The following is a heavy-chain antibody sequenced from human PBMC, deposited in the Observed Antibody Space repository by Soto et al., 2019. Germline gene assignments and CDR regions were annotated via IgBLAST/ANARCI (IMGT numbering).Heavy chain of an antibody. CDR1: GFTFSTYG. J-gene: IGHJ6*01. D-gene: IGHD6-13*01. CDR3: ARPLEQHQLGFGMDV. V-gene: IGHV3-33*01. Sequence: XGSLRLSCAASGFTFSTYGMHWVRQAPGKGLEWVAVIWYDGSKIYYADSVKGRFTISRDNSKSTLYLQMNSLRAEDTAVYYCARPLEQHQLGFGMDVWGQGSPVTVSS. CDR2: IWYDGSKI.